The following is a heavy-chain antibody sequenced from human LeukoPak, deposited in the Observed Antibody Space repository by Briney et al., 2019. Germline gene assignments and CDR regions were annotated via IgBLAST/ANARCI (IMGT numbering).Heavy chain of an antibody. CDR1: GFTFSSYW. Sequence: PGGSLRLSCAVSGFTFSSYWKSWVRQAPGKGLEWVANIKQDGSDKYYVVSVKGRFTISRDNANNSLYLQMNSLRAEDTAVYYCTRPSGGYSYDYWGQGTLVTVSS. D-gene: IGHD5-18*01. J-gene: IGHJ4*02. CDR3: TRPSGGYSYDY. V-gene: IGHV3-7*01. CDR2: IKQDGSDK.